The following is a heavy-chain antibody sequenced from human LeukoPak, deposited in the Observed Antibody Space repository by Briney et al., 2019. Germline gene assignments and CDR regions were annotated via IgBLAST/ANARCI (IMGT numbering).Heavy chain of an antibody. CDR1: AGSISSYY. CDR2: MSYSGST. J-gene: IGHJ3*02. CDR3: ARDALDAFDI. V-gene: IGHV4-59*01. Sequence: SETLSLTCAVSAGSISSYYWSWIRQPPGKGLEWIGYMSYSGSTNYNPSLKSRVTISVDTSKKQLSLKLSSVTAADTAVYYCARDALDAFDIWGQGTMVTVSS.